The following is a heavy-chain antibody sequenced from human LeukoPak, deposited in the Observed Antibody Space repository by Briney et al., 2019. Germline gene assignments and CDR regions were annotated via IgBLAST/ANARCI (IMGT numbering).Heavy chain of an antibody. Sequence: GGSLRLSCATSGFTFSSYEMHWVRQAPGKGLEWVSYISSSGSTIYYTDSVKGRFTISRDNAKNSLSLQMNSLRAEDTAVYFCAREDYYYMDVWGKGTTVTISS. CDR3: AREDYYYMDV. CDR2: ISSSGSTI. V-gene: IGHV3-48*03. CDR1: GFTFSSYE. J-gene: IGHJ6*03.